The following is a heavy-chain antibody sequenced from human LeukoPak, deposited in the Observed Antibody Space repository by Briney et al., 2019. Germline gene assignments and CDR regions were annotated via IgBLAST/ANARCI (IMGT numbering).Heavy chain of an antibody. V-gene: IGHV4-34*01. D-gene: IGHD5-24*01. CDR3: ARLYLPATRFDY. J-gene: IGHJ4*02. Sequence: SETLSLTCAVYGGSFSGYYWSWIRQPPGKGLQWIGEINHSGSTNYNPSLKSRVTISVDTSKNQFFLKLTSVAAADAAVYYCARLYLPATRFDYWGQGTVVSVSS. CDR2: INHSGST. CDR1: GGSFSGYY.